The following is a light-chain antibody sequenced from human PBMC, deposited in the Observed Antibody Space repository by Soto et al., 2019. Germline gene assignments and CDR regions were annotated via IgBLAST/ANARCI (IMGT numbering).Light chain of an antibody. J-gene: IGKJ3*01. Sequence: QVPRCTSSLSASVGDRVTIDCRASQRISTYLNWYQQKPGKAPKLLICAASSLQSGVPSRFSGRGWGTDFTLTIISRPRDDFATYYGQQRYRTHTFGPGTKVD. V-gene: IGKV1-39*01. CDR2: AAS. CDR1: QRISTY. CDR3: QQRYRTHT.